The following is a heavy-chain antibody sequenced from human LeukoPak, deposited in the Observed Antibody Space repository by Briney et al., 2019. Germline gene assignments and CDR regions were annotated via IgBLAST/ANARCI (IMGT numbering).Heavy chain of an antibody. CDR2: IKQDGSEK. D-gene: IGHD3-16*02. J-gene: IGHJ4*02. V-gene: IGHV3-7*03. Sequence: PGGSLRLSCAASGFTFNRYWMSWVRQAPGKGLEWVANIKQDGSEKYYVDSVKGRFTISRDNAKNSLYLQMNSLRAEDMALYYCAKGTITFGGVIAHPFDYWGQGTLVTVSS. CDR1: GFTFNRYW. CDR3: AKGTITFGGVIAHPFDY.